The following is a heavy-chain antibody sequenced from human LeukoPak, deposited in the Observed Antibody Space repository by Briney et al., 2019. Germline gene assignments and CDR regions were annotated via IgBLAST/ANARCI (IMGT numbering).Heavy chain of an antibody. CDR3: AKEADYYDSSGYYFDY. J-gene: IGHJ4*02. D-gene: IGHD3-22*01. Sequence: GGSLRLSCAASGFTFSSYAMSWVRQAPGKGLEWVSAISGSGGSTYYADSVKGRFTISRDNSKNTLYLQMNSLRAEGTAVYYCAKEADYYDSSGYYFDYWGQGTLVTVSS. V-gene: IGHV3-23*01. CDR2: ISGSGGST. CDR1: GFTFSSYA.